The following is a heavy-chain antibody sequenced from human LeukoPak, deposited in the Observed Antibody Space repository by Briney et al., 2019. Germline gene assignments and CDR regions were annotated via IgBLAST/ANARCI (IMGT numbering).Heavy chain of an antibody. D-gene: IGHD3-10*01. CDR3: ASIFRYGVDY. V-gene: IGHV1-69*05. CDR2: IIPIFGTA. J-gene: IGHJ4*02. Sequence: APVKVSCKASGGTFSSYAISWVRQAPGQGLEWMGRIIPIFGTANYAQKFQGRVTITTGESTSTAYMELSSLRSEDTAVYHCASIFRYGVDYWGQGTLVTVSS. CDR1: GGTFSSYA.